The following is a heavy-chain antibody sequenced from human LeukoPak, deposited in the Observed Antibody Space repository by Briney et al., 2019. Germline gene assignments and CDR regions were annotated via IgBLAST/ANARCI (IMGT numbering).Heavy chain of an antibody. CDR2: IYYSGST. CDR3: ARTPLVAGPLGPDY. J-gene: IGHJ4*02. V-gene: IGHV4-59*01. CDR1: GGSISSYY. D-gene: IGHD6-19*01. Sequence: PSETLSLTCAVSGGSISSYYWSWIRHPPGKGLEWIGYIYYSGSTNYNPSLKSRVTISVDTSKNQFALKLSSVTAADTAVYYCARTPLVAGPLGPDYWGQGTLVTVSS.